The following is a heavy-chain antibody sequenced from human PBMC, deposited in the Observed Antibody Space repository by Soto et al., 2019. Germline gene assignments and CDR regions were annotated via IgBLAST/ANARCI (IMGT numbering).Heavy chain of an antibody. V-gene: IGHV1-46*01. D-gene: IGHD3-10*01. CDR3: ARGSSSGSGGTGVLNV. J-gene: IGHJ3*01. CDR1: GYTFTKHY. CDR2: INPGNASP. Sequence: QVQLAQSGAEVKKPGASVKVSCQASGYTFTKHYMHWVRQAPGRGLEWMGVINPGNASPRYAQKFQGRVTVTSDTSTSTVCMDLTSLTSDDTAVYYCARGSSSGSGGTGVLNVWGQGTMVTVSS.